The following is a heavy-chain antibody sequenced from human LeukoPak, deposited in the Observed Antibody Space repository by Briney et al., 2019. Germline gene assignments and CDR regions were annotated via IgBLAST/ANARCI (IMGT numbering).Heavy chain of an antibody. CDR2: IHRSGST. V-gene: IGHV4-4*02. CDR1: PDSTTSNF. CDR3: AREIVGGFDPGAY. J-gene: IGHJ4*02. D-gene: IGHD3-9*01. Sequence: PSETLSLTCTVSPDSTTSNFWSWVRQPPGKGLEWIGEIHRSGSTNYNPSLQSRVTISIDRSKNQIALELSSVTAADTAVYYCAREIVGGFDPGAYWGQGTLVTVSS.